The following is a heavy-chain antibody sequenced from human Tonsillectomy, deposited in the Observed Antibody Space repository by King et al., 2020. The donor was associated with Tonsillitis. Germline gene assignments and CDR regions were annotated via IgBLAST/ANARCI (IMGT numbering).Heavy chain of an antibody. Sequence: VQLVESGGGLVQPGGSLRLSCAASGFTFSSYWMIWVRQAPGKGLEWVANIRGDGSVKYFVDSVKGRFTISRDNAKKSLYLQMNSLRAEDTAVYYCARDRNYYDNSGYYDAFD. CDR1: GFTFSSYW. CDR3: ARDRNYYDNSGYYDAFD. V-gene: IGHV3-7*04. J-gene: IGHJ3*02. D-gene: IGHD3-22*01. CDR2: IRGDGSVK.